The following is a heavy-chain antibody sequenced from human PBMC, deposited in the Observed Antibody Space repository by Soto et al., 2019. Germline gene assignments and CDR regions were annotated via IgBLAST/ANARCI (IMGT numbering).Heavy chain of an antibody. CDR1: GGSISSSSYY. V-gene: IGHV4-39*01. D-gene: IGHD6-13*01. CDR2: IYYSGST. CDR3: ARLGLGQQLDIYYYYGMDV. Sequence: SETLSLTCTVSGGSISSSSYYWGWIRQPPGKGLEWIGSIYYSGSTYYNPSLKSRVTISVDTSKNQFSLKLSSVTAADTAVYYCARLGLGQQLDIYYYYGMDVWGQGTTVTVT. J-gene: IGHJ6*02.